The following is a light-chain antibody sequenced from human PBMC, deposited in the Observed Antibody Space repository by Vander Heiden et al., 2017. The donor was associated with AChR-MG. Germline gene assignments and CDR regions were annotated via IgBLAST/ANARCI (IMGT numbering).Light chain of an antibody. Sequence: QPVVTQEPSFSVSPGGTVTLTCGLSSGSVSSGYYPSWYQQTPGQAPRTLIYSTNGRSAGVPDRFSGSILGNKAALTITGAQADDESDYYCVLYMGRGIWVFGGGTKVTVL. CDR1: SGSVSSGYY. CDR3: VLYMGRGIWV. CDR2: STN. J-gene: IGLJ3*02. V-gene: IGLV8-61*01.